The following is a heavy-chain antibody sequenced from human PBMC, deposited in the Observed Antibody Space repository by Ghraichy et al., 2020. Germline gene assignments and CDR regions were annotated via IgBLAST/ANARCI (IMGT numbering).Heavy chain of an antibody. CDR1: GFTFSYYS. V-gene: IGHV3-30-3*01. Sequence: GGSLRLSCAASGFTFSYYSMHWVRQTPGKGLEWVAVISNDGTNKYYADSVKGRFTISRDNSKNTLYMQMNSLRAEDTAVYYCARDRTYYDSATYGIDYWGQGTLVTVSS. CDR2: ISNDGTNK. J-gene: IGHJ4*02. CDR3: ARDRTYYDSATYGIDY. D-gene: IGHD3-10*01.